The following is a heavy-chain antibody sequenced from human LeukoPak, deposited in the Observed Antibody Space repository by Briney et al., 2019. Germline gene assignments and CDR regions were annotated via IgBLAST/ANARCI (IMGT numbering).Heavy chain of an antibody. J-gene: IGHJ6*02. CDR3: ARLDSTTDYYYGMDV. V-gene: IGHV5-51*01. CDR2: IYPGGSDT. CDR1: GYSFTTYW. Sequence: GESLKISCKGSGYSFTTYWIGWVRQMPGKGLEWMGIIYPGGSDTRYSPSFQGQVTISADKSISTAYLQWSSLKASDTAMYYCARLDSTTDYYYGMDVWGQGTTVTVSS. D-gene: IGHD6-13*01.